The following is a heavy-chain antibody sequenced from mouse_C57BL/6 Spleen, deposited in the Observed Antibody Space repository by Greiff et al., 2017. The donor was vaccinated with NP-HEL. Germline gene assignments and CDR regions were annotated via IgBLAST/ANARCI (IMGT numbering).Heavy chain of an antibody. J-gene: IGHJ4*01. V-gene: IGHV1-74*01. CDR3: AKITTVVKSSYYYAMDY. Sequence: QVQLQQPGAELVKPGASVKVSCKASGYTFTSYWMHWVKQRPGQGLEWIGRIHPSDSDTNYNQKFKGKATLTVDKSSSTAYMQLSSLTSEDSAVYYCAKITTVVKSSYYYAMDYWGQGTSVTVSS. CDR2: IHPSDSDT. D-gene: IGHD1-1*01. CDR1: GYTFTSYW.